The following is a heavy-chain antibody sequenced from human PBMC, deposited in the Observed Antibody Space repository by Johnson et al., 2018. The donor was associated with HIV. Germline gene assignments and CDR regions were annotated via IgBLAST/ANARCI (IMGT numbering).Heavy chain of an antibody. CDR3: ARDGSLDDVFDI. V-gene: IGHV3-9*01. J-gene: IGHJ3*02. CDR2: ISWNSGSI. CDR1: GFTFDDYA. D-gene: IGHD1-26*01. Sequence: VESGGGVVQPGRSLRLSCAASGFTFDDYAMHWVRQAPGKGLEWVSGISWNSGSIGYADSLKGRFTISRDNAKNSLYLQMNSLRAGDTAVYYCARDGSLDDVFDIWGQGTMVTVSS.